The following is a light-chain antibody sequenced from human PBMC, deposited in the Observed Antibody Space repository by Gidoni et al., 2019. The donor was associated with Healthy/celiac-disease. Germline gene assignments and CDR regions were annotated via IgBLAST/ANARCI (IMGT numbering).Light chain of an antibody. V-gene: IGKV1-8*01. J-gene: IGKJ4*01. CDR1: QGISSY. Sequence: AIRITQSPSSLSASTGDRVTITCRASQGISSYLAWYQQKPGKAPKLLIYAASTLQSGVPLRFSGSGSGTDFTLTISCLQSEDFATYYCQQYYSYPFFGGGTKVEIK. CDR3: QQYYSYPF. CDR2: AAS.